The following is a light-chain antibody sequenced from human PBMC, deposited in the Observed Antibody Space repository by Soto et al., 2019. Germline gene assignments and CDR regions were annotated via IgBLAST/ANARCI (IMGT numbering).Light chain of an antibody. J-gene: IGLJ2*01. CDR2: SNN. CDR1: SSSIGSNT. CDR3: AAWDDSLSGPV. V-gene: IGLV1-44*01. Sequence: QSVLTQPPSASGTPGQRVTISCSGSSSSIGSNTVSWYQQLPGTAPKLLIYSNNQRPSGVPDRFSGSKSGTSASLAISGLQSEDEADYYCAAWDDSLSGPVFGGGTQLTVL.